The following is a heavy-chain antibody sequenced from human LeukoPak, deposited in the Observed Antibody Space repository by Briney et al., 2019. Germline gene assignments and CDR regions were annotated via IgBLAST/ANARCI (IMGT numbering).Heavy chain of an antibody. D-gene: IGHD6-19*01. CDR2: ISAYNGNT. J-gene: IGHJ4*02. CDR1: GYTFNSYG. Sequence: ASVKVSCKASGYTFNSYGTSWMRQAPGQGLEWMGWISAYNGNTKYAQKFQGRVTMTTDTSTSTAYMELKSLRSDDTAVYYCARDYRGIAVADYYFDYWGQGTLVTVSS. CDR3: ARDYRGIAVADYYFDY. V-gene: IGHV1-18*01.